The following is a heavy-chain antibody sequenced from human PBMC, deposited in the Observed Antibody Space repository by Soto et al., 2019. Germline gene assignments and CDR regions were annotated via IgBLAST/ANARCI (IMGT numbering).Heavy chain of an antibody. V-gene: IGHV3-30-3*01. CDR3: ARWESAIFGVVSPSDAFDI. CDR2: ISYDGSNK. J-gene: IGHJ3*02. CDR1: GFTFSSYA. Sequence: PGGSLRLSCAASGFTFSSYAMHWVRQAPGKGLEWVAVISYDGSNKYYADSVKGRFTISRDSSKNTLYLQMNSLRAEDTAVYYCARWESAIFGVVSPSDAFDIWGQGTMVTVSS. D-gene: IGHD3-3*01.